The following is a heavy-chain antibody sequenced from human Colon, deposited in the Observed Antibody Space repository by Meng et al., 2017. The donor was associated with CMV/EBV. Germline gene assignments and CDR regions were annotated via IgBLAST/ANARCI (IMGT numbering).Heavy chain of an antibody. CDR2: ISGSGGNA. V-gene: IGHV3-23*01. Sequence: YAMSWVGQAPGKGLEWVSAISGSGGNADHADSVRGRFTISRDNSENTLYLQMNSLRAEDTAVYYCAKPGGFRYCSSTSCYRDAFDFWGQGTMVTVSS. CDR3: AKPGGFRYCSSTSCYRDAFDF. CDR1: YA. J-gene: IGHJ3*01. D-gene: IGHD2-2*02.